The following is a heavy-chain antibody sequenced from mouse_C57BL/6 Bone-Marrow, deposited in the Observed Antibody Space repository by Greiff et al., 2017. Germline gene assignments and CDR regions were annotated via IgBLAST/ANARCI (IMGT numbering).Heavy chain of an antibody. CDR2: IDPENGDT. J-gene: IGHJ2*01. Sequence: EVQLQQSGAELVRPGASVKLSCTASGFNIKDDYMHWVKQRPEQGLEWIGWIDPENGDTEYASKFQGKATITADTSSNTAYLQLSSLTSEDTAVYYCTHYGSSFYFDYWGQGTTLTVSA. CDR1: GFNIKDDY. D-gene: IGHD1-1*01. V-gene: IGHV14-4*01. CDR3: THYGSSFYFDY.